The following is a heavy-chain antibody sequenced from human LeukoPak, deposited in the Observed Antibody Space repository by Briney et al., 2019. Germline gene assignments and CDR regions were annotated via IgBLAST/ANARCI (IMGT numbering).Heavy chain of an antibody. CDR1: GLTFSSYW. D-gene: IGHD3-10*01. J-gene: IGHJ4*02. V-gene: IGHV3-7*01. CDR2: IKQDGSEK. CDR3: ARDFGGGAFDY. Sequence: PGGSLRLSCAASGLTFSSYWMSWVRQAPGKGLEWVANIKQDGSEKYYVDSVKGRFTISRDNAKNSLYLQMNSLRAEDTAVYYCARDFGGGAFDYWGQGTLVTVSS.